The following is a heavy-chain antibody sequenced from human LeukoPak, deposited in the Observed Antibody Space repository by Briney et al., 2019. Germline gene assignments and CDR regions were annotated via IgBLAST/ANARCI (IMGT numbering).Heavy chain of an antibody. CDR1: GGSISSYY. V-gene: IGHV4-59*01. CDR2: IYYSGST. J-gene: IGHJ4*02. CDR3: ARGPQYSSSWYDY. D-gene: IGHD6-13*01. Sequence: SETLSLTCTVSGGSISSYYWSWIRQPPGKGLEWMGDIYYSGSTNYNPSLKSRVTISVDTSKNQFSLKLSSVTAADTAVYYCARGPQYSSSWYDYWGQGTLVTVFS.